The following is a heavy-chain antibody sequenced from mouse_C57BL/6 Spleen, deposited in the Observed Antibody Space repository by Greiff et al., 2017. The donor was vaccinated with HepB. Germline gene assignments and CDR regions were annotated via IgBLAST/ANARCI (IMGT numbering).Heavy chain of an antibody. Sequence: EVKLMESGGGLVKPGGSLKLSCAASGFTFSSYTMSWVRQTPEKRLEWVATISGGGGNTYYPDSVKGRFTISRDNAKNTLYLQMSSLRSEDTALYYCARHRGGYYGNYDAMDYWGQGTSVTVSS. CDR1: GFTFSSYT. V-gene: IGHV5-9*01. D-gene: IGHD2-1*01. CDR3: ARHRGGYYGNYDAMDY. J-gene: IGHJ4*01. CDR2: ISGGGGNT.